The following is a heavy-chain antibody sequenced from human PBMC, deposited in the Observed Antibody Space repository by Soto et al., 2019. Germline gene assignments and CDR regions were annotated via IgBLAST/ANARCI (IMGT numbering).Heavy chain of an antibody. CDR3: TTDFGGSYLLDYYYGMDV. CDR2: IKSKTDGGTT. J-gene: IGHJ6*02. V-gene: IGHV3-15*07. Sequence: EVQLVESGGGLVKPGGSLRLSCAASGFTFSNAWMNWVRQAPGKGLEWVGRIKSKTDGGTTDYAAPVKGRFTISRDDSKNTLYLQMNSLKTEDTAVYYCTTDFGGSYLLDYYYGMDVWGQGTTVTVSS. CDR1: GFTFSNAW. D-gene: IGHD1-26*01.